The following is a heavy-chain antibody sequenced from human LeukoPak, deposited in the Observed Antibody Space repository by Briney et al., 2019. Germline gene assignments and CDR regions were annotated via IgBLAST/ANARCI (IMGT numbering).Heavy chain of an antibody. V-gene: IGHV3-23*01. D-gene: IGHD3-22*01. CDR2: LSGSGGSA. CDR1: GFTFSNYA. J-gene: IGHJ4*02. Sequence: PGGSLRLSCAASGFTFSNYAMTWVRQAPGKGLEWVSALSGSGGSAYYADSVKGRFTISRDNSKNTPYLQMNSLRAEDTAVYYCVKGRYESSGFNWAAWGQGTLVTVSS. CDR3: VKGRYESSGFNWAA.